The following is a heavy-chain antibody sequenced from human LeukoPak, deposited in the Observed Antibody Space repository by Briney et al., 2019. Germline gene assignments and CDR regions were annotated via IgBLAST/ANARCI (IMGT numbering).Heavy chain of an antibody. Sequence: GGSLRLSCAASGFTFSNAWMSWVRQAPGKGLEWVGRIKSKTDGGTTDYAAPVKGRFTISRDDSKNSLYLQMNSLKTEDTAVYYCTTVRYYYYGMDVWGQGTTVTVSS. CDR3: TTVRYYYYGMDV. V-gene: IGHV3-15*01. J-gene: IGHJ6*02. CDR2: IKSKTDGGTT. CDR1: GFTFSNAW.